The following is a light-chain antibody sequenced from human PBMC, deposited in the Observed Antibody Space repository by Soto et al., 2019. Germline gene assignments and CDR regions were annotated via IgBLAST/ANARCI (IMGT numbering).Light chain of an antibody. CDR3: SSYTSSSTHVV. CDR2: EVS. J-gene: IGLJ2*01. CDR1: SSDVGGYNY. Sequence: QSALTRPASVSGAPGQSITISCTGTSSDVGGYNYVSWYQQHPGKAPKLMIYEVSNRPSGVSNRFSGSKSGNTASLTISGLQAEDEADYYSSSYTSSSTHVVFGGGTQLTVL. V-gene: IGLV2-14*01.